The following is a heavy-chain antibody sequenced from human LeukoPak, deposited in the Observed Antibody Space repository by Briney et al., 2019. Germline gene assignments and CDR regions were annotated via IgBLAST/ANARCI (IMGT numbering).Heavy chain of an antibody. CDR3: ARALAVAGTGGFDP. D-gene: IGHD6-19*01. CDR2: ISGSGGST. J-gene: IGHJ5*02. Sequence: PGGSLRLSCAASGFTFSSYAMSWVRQAPGKGLEWVSAISGSGGSTYYADSVKGRFTISRDNSKNTLYLQMNSLRADDTAVYYCARALAVAGTGGFDPWGQGTLVTVSS. V-gene: IGHV3-23*01. CDR1: GFTFSSYA.